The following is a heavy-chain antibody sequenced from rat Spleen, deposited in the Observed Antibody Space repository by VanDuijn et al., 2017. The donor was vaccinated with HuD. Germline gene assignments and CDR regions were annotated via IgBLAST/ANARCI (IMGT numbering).Heavy chain of an antibody. CDR1: GHSITSGYR. CDR2: INSAGST. V-gene: IGHV3-3*01. D-gene: IGHD1-12*02. Sequence: EVQLQESGPGLVKPSQSLSLTCSVTGHSITSGYRWNWIRKFPGNELEWMGYINSAGSTIYNPSLQSRISITRDTSRNQFFLQVNSVTTEDTATYYCARSDGVHYYLPFADWGQGTLVTVSS. CDR3: ARSDGVHYYLPFAD. J-gene: IGHJ3*01.